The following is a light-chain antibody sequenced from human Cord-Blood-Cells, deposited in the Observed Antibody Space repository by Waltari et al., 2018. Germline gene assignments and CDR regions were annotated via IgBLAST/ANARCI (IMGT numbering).Light chain of an antibody. CDR3: AAWDDSLSGPV. J-gene: IGLJ3*02. CDR1: SSNIGSNY. Sequence: QSVLTQPPSASGTPGQRVTISCSGSSSNIGSNYVYWYQQLPGTAPKLLIYRNNQRPSGVPDRFPGSRSGTSASRVISGLRSEDEADYYCAAWDDSLSGPVFGGGTKLTVL. V-gene: IGLV1-47*01. CDR2: RNN.